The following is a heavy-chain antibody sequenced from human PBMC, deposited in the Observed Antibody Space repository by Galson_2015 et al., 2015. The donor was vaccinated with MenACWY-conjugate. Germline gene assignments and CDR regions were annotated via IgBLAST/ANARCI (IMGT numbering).Heavy chain of an antibody. CDR3: ARGRNTPDIVVVPAAKG. CDR2: ISSSSSYI. Sequence: SLRLSCAASGFTFSSYSMNWVRQAPGKGLEWVSSISSSSSYIYYADSVKGRFTISRDNAKNSLYLQMNSLRAEDTAVYYCARGRNTPDIVVVPAAKGWGQGTLVTVSS. CDR1: GFTFSSYS. D-gene: IGHD2-2*01. V-gene: IGHV3-21*01. J-gene: IGHJ4*02.